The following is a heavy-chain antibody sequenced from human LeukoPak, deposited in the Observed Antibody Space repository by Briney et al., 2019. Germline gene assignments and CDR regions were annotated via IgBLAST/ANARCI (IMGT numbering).Heavy chain of an antibody. CDR3: AKLDNAEQQRPFDY. Sequence: GGSLRLSCAASGFTFSSYGTHWVRQAPGKGLEWVAVISYDGSNKYYADSVKGRFTISRDNSKNTLYLQMNSLRAEDTAVYYCAKLDNAEQQRPFDYWGQGTLVTVSS. V-gene: IGHV3-30*18. J-gene: IGHJ4*02. D-gene: IGHD6-13*01. CDR1: GFTFSSYG. CDR2: ISYDGSNK.